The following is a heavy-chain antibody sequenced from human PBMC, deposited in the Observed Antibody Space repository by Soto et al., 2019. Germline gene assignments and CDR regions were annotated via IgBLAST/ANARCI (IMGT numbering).Heavy chain of an antibody. D-gene: IGHD6-6*01. Sequence: EVQPLESGGGLVQPGESLRLSCAASGFTFSSYAMSCVRQAPGKGLEWVSVISGSDDSTYYADSVKGRFTISRDNSKNTLYLQMNTLRAEDTAVYYCAKRSSSSTFDYWGQGTLVTVSS. CDR2: ISGSDDST. V-gene: IGHV3-23*01. CDR3: AKRSSSSTFDY. CDR1: GFTFSSYA. J-gene: IGHJ4*02.